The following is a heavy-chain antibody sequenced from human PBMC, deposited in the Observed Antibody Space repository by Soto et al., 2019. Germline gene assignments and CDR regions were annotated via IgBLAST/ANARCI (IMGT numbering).Heavy chain of an antibody. CDR3: ARIAASGRGWDG. CDR1: GFTFSSYW. CDR2: IKQDGSEE. D-gene: IGHD6-13*01. V-gene: IGHV3-7*01. J-gene: IGHJ6*02. Sequence: EVQLVESGGGLVQPGGSLRLSCVDSGFTFSSYWMSWVRQAPVKGLEWVGNIKQDGSEENYADTVKGRFTISRDNAKNSMYLQMNSLRDEDTAVYYCARIAASGRGWDGWGQGTTVVASS.